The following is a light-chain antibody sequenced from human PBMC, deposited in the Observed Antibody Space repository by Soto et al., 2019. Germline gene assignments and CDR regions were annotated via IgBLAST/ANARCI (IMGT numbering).Light chain of an antibody. V-gene: IGKV3-20*01. Sequence: EIVLTQSPGTLSLSPGERATLSCRASQSVSSSYLAWYQQKPGQAPRLLIYGASSRATGIPDRFSGSGSGKDFTLTISRLEPEDFAVYYCQQYGDSPRPFGQGTKVEIK. CDR2: GAS. CDR3: QQYGDSPRP. CDR1: QSVSSSY. J-gene: IGKJ1*01.